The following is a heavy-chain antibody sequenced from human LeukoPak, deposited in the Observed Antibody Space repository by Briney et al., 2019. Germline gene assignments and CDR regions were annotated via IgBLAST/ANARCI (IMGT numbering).Heavy chain of an antibody. CDR1: GYTFTSYG. D-gene: IGHD5-24*01. V-gene: IGHV1-18*04. CDR3: ARQEIWYFDY. Sequence: ASVKVSCKASGYTFTSYGISWGRQAPGQGVEWMGWTSAYNGNTNYAQKLQGRVTMTTDTSTSTAYMELRSLRSDDTAVYYCARQEIWYFDYWGQGTLVTVSS. CDR2: TSAYNGNT. J-gene: IGHJ4*02.